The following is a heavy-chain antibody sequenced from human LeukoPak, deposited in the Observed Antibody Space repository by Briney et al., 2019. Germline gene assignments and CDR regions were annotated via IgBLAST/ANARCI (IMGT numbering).Heavy chain of an antibody. CDR1: GFTFSNAW. D-gene: IGHD2-15*01. CDR3: TTLLRCSGGSCYQDY. Sequence: GGSLRLSCAASGFTFSNAWMSWVRQAPGKGLEWVGRIKSKTDGGTTDYAAPVKGRFTISRDDSKNTLYLQMNSLKTEDTAVYYCTTLLRCSGGSCYQDYWGQGTLVTVSS. J-gene: IGHJ4*02. CDR2: IKSKTDGGTT. V-gene: IGHV3-15*01.